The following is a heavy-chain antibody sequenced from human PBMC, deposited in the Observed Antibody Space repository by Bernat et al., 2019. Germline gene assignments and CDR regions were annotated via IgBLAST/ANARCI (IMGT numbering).Heavy chain of an antibody. Sequence: QVQLQQWGAGLLKPSETLSLTCAVYGGSFSGYYWSWIRQPPGKGLEWIGEINHSGSTNYNPSLKSRVTISVDTSKNQFSLKLSSVTAADTAVYYCARRSHGSSFFDYWGQGTLVTVSS. CDR1: GGSFSGYY. CDR3: ARRSHGSSFFDY. CDR2: INHSGST. V-gene: IGHV4-34*01. J-gene: IGHJ4*02. D-gene: IGHD6-6*01.